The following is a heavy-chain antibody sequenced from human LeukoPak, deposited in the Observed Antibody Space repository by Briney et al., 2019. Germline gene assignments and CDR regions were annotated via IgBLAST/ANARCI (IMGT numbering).Heavy chain of an antibody. J-gene: IGHJ4*02. CDR3: AREGEGGSPSSFDY. CDR2: IYSGGST. D-gene: IGHD1-26*01. Sequence: GGSLRLSCAASGFTVSSNYMSWVRQAPGKGLEWVSVIYSGGSTYYADSVKGRFTISRDNSKSTLYIQMNSLRAEDTAVYYCAREGEGGSPSSFDYWGQGTLVTVSS. V-gene: IGHV3-53*01. CDR1: GFTVSSNY.